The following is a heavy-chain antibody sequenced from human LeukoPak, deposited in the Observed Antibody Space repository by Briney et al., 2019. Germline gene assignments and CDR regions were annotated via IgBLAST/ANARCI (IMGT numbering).Heavy chain of an antibody. D-gene: IGHD2-2*01. CDR2: ISSNNNI. CDR3: GREDCNNVRCYGASDA. V-gene: IGHV3-69-1*01. Sequence: PGGSLRLSCVGSGFTFSSYAMIWVRQAPGKGLEWVSSISSNNNIYYADSVKGRFTISRDNAKTSLSLQMNSLRGEDTAVYYCGREDCNNVRCYGASDAWGQGTLVTVSS. CDR1: GFTFSSYA. J-gene: IGHJ5*02.